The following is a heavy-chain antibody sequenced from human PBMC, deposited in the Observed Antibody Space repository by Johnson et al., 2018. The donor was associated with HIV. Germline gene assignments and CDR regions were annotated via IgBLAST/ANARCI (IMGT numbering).Heavy chain of an antibody. J-gene: IGHJ3*02. V-gene: IGHV3-30*14. CDR1: GFTFSSHA. CDR3: ARDPYPGAFDI. CDR2: ISFDGTSK. Sequence: QVQLVESGGGVVQPWRSLRLSCAASGFTFSSHAMHWVRQAPGRGLEWVAFISFDGTSKYYADSVKGRFTISRDNSKNTLYLQMNSLRAEDTAVYYCARDPYPGAFDIWGQGTMVTVSS.